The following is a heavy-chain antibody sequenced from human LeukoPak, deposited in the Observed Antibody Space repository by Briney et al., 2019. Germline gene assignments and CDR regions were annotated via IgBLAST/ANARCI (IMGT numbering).Heavy chain of an antibody. CDR1: GGSISSGGYY. CDR3: ARVGITMVRGVITWFDP. J-gene: IGHJ5*02. CDR2: IYCSGST. D-gene: IGHD3-10*01. Sequence: SETLSLTCTVSGGSISSGGYYWSWIRQHPGKGLEWIGYIYCSGSTYYNPSLKGRVTISVDMSKNQFSLKLSSVTAADTAVYYCARVGITMVRGVITWFDPWGQGTLVTVSS. V-gene: IGHV4-31*03.